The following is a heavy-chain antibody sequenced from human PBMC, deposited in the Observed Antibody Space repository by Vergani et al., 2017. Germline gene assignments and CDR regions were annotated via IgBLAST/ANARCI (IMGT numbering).Heavy chain of an antibody. V-gene: IGHV3-30-3*01. D-gene: IGHD6-6*01. Sequence: VQLVESGGGVVQPGRSLRLSCAASGFTFSSYAMHWVRQAPGKGLEWVAVISYDGSNKYYADSVKGRFTISRDNSKNTLYLQMNSLRAEDTAVYYCARRGSSTRPPYYYYYMDVWGKGTTVTVSS. CDR2: ISYDGSNK. CDR3: ARRGSSTRPPYYYYYMDV. CDR1: GFTFSSYA. J-gene: IGHJ6*03.